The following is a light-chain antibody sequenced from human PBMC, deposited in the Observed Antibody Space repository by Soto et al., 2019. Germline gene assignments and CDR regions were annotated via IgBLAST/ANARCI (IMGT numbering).Light chain of an antibody. Sequence: EIVLTQSPGTLSLSPGEGATLSCRASQSVSSSYLAWYQQKPRQAPRLLIYGASTRATGIPARFSGSGSGTDFTLTISRLEPEDSAVYYCQQYGRSPPFGQGTRLEIK. J-gene: IGKJ5*01. CDR3: QQYGRSPP. CDR1: QSVSSSY. CDR2: GAS. V-gene: IGKV3-20*01.